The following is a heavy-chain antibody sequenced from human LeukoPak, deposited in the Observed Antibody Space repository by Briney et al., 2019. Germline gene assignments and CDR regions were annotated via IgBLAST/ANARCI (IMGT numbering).Heavy chain of an antibody. CDR3: ARLQRGSIAAAGFDY. Sequence: GESLKISCKGSGYSFASYWIGWVRKMPGKGLEWMGIIYPGDSDTRYSPSFQGQVTISADKSISTAYLQWSSLKASDTAMYYCARLQRGSIAAAGFDYWGQGTLVTVSS. CDR1: GYSFASYW. CDR2: IYPGDSDT. D-gene: IGHD6-13*01. V-gene: IGHV5-51*01. J-gene: IGHJ4*02.